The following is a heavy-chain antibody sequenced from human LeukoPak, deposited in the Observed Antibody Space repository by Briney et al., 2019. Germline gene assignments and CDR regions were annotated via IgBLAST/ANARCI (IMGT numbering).Heavy chain of an antibody. CDR1: GFTFNSYA. CDR2: ISDSGGNT. D-gene: IGHD6-13*01. V-gene: IGHV3-23*01. CDR3: ARESGGQQPLDY. J-gene: IGHJ4*02. Sequence: GGSLRLSCAASGFTFNSYAMSWVRQAPWERLQWVSGISDSGGNTYYADSVKGRFTISRDNAKNSLYLQMNSLRAEDTAVYYCARESGGQQPLDYWGQGTLVTVSS.